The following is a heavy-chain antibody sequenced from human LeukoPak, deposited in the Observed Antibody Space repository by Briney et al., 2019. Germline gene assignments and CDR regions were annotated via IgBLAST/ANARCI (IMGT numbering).Heavy chain of an antibody. CDR1: GFSLSTSGMS. D-gene: IGHD2-15*01. CDR2: IDWGDDT. J-gene: IGHJ4*02. Sequence: SGPTLGNPTQTLTLTCTFSGFSLSTSGMSVSWIRQPPGKALEWLARIDWGDDTYYRTSLKTRLTISKDTSKNQVVLTMTNMDPVDTATYYCARVVVVGPLYFDYWGQGTLVSVSS. CDR3: ARVVVVGPLYFDY. V-gene: IGHV2-70*11.